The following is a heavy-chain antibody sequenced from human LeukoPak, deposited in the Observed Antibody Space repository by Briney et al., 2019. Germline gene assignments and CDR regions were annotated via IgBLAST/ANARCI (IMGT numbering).Heavy chain of an antibody. CDR3: ARRRITIFGVVTNYFDY. J-gene: IGHJ4*02. CDR1: AYSISSGYY. CDR2: INHSGST. Sequence: SETLSLTCTVSAYSISSGYYWGWIRQPPGKGLEWIGEINHSGSTNYNPSLKSRVTISVDTSKNQFSLKLSSVTAADTAVYYCARRRITIFGVVTNYFDYWGQGTLVTVSS. D-gene: IGHD3-3*01. V-gene: IGHV4-38-2*02.